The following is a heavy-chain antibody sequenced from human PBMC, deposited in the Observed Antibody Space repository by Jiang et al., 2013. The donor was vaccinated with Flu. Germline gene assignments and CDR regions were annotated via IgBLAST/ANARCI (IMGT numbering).Heavy chain of an antibody. J-gene: IGHJ5*02. V-gene: IGHV2-5*02. CDR2: IYWDDDK. D-gene: IGHD1-14*01. CDR1: GFSLSISGVG. CDR3: AHTGLSNNLYYPLDWFDP. Sequence: KPTQTLTLTCTFSGFSLSISGVGVGWTRQPPGKALEWLALIYWDDDKRYSPSLKSRLTITKDTSKNQVLLTLTNMDPVDTATYYCAHTGLSNNLYYPLDWFDPWGQGTLVTVSS.